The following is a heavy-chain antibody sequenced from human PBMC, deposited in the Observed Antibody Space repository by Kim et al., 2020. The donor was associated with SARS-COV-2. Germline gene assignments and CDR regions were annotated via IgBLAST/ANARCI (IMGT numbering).Heavy chain of an antibody. CDR3: ARGDNLSSWGGWYYYGMDV. D-gene: IGHD6-13*01. CDR1: GFTFSSYD. Sequence: GGSLRLSCAASGFTFSSYDMHWVRQATGKGLEWVSAIGTAGDTYYPGSVEGRFTISRENAKNSLYLQMNSRRGGDTAVYYYARGDNLSSWGGWYYYGMDV. CDR2: IGTAGDT. V-gene: IGHV3-13*01. J-gene: IGHJ6*01.